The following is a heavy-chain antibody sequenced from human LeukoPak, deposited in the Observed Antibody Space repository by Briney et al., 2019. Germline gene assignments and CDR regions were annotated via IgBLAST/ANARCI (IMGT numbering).Heavy chain of an antibody. CDR1: RGSISGSIRSYY. CDR3: ARIPLGYSGAYYFDY. Sequence: SEALSLTCTVSRGSISGSIRSYYWSWLRQPPGKGLEWIGYISSSGSVNDNPSLRSRVTISVDTSKNQFFLNLSSVSAADTAVYYCARIPLGYSGAYYFDYWGQGTLVTVSP. D-gene: IGHD5-12*01. V-gene: IGHV4-4*09. J-gene: IGHJ4*02. CDR2: ISSSGSV.